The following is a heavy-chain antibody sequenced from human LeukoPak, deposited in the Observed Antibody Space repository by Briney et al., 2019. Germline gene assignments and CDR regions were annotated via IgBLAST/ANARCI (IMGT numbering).Heavy chain of an antibody. CDR3: VSPRSSGMSLDAFDI. CDR2: ISYDGSNK. D-gene: IGHD6-25*01. J-gene: IGHJ3*02. Sequence: PGRSLRLSCAASGFTFSSYAMHWVRQAPGKGLEWVAVISYDGSNKYYADSVKGRFTISRDNAKNTLYLQMNSLRAEDTAVYYCVSPRSSGMSLDAFDIWGRGTMVIVSS. V-gene: IGHV3-30-3*01. CDR1: GFTFSSYA.